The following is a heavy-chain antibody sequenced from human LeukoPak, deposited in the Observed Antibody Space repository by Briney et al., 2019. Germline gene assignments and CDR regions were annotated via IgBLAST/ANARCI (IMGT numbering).Heavy chain of an antibody. CDR1: GYIFTSYW. J-gene: IGHJ4*02. V-gene: IGHV5-51*01. CDR2: IYPGDSDT. Sequence: GESLKISCKGSGYIFTSYWIGWVRQMPGKGLEWMGIIYPGDSDTTYSPSFQGQVTISADKSIGTAYLQWSSLKASDTAMYYCARHLPPLQPIDYWGQGTLVTVSS. CDR3: ARHLPPLQPIDY. D-gene: IGHD5-24*01.